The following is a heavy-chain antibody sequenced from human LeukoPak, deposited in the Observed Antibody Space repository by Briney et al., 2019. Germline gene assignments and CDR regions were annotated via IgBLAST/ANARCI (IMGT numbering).Heavy chain of an antibody. D-gene: IGHD3-10*01. J-gene: IGHJ4*02. V-gene: IGHV3-23*01. CDR3: AKGAFRGAAD. CDR1: GFTFSSSA. Sequence: PGGSLRLSCAASGFTFSSSAMNWVRQAPGKGPEWVSLISNGGDSTYYADSVKGRFTISRDNSKNSLYLQMNSLKAGDTAVYYCAKGAFRGAADWGQGTLVTVSS. CDR2: ISNGGDST.